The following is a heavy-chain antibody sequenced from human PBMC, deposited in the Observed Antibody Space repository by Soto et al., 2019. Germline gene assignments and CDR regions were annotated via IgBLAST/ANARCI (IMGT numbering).Heavy chain of an antibody. CDR3: AVVGEWELPTLFDY. CDR1: GFTFTSSA. CDR2: IVVGSGNT. Sequence: SVKVSCKASGFTFTSSAVQWVRQARGQSLEWIGWIVVGSGNTNYAQKFQERVTITRDMSTSTAYMELSSLRSEDTAVYYCAVVGEWELPTLFDYWGQGTRVTVSS. D-gene: IGHD1-26*01. V-gene: IGHV1-58*01. J-gene: IGHJ4*02.